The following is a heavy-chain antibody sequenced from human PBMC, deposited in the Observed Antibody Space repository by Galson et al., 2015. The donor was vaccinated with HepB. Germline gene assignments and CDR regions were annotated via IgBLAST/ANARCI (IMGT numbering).Heavy chain of an antibody. CDR1: GFTVSSNY. J-gene: IGHJ2*01. V-gene: IGHV3-66*02. D-gene: IGHD6-19*01. CDR2: IYSGGST. Sequence: SLRLSCAASGFTVSSNYMSWVRQAPGKGLEWVSVIYSGGSTYYADSVKGRFTISRDNSKNTLYLQMNSLRAEDTAVYYCARVGNIAVAGPIDWYFDLWGRGTLVTVSS. CDR3: ARVGNIAVAGPIDWYFDL.